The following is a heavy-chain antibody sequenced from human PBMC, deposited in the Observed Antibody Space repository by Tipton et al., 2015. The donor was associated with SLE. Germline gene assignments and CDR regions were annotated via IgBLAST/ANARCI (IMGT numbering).Heavy chain of an antibody. D-gene: IGHD3-16*01. V-gene: IGHV1-46*01. CDR1: GYTFTSYY. CDR2: INPSGGST. CDR3: ARDRVGGGWGSFYI. Sequence: QSGAEVKKPGASVKVSCKASGYTFTSYYMHWVRQAPGQGLEWMGIINPSGGSTSYAQKFQGRVTMTRDTSTSTVYMELSSLRSGGTAVFFCARDRVGGGWGSFYIWGQGEMGPVS. J-gene: IGHJ3*02.